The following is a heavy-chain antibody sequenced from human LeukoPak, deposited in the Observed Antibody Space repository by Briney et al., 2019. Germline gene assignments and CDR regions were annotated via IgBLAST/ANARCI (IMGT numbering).Heavy chain of an antibody. J-gene: IGHJ5*02. CDR2: VYVTGST. CDR3: ARDRQWLVDH. Sequence: SETLSLTCTVPGDSISSYYWSWIRQPAGKGLEWVGRVYVTGSTNLNPALQSRVTMSVDTSKNQFSLKLTSVTAADTAVYYCARDRQWLVDHWGQGTLVTVSS. CDR1: GDSISSYY. V-gene: IGHV4-4*07. D-gene: IGHD6-19*01.